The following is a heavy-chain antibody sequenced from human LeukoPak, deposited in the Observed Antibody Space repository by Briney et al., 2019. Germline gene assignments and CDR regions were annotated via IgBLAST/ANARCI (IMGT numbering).Heavy chain of an antibody. V-gene: IGHV4-39*07. CDR2: ISYSGTT. CDR3: AGDFSSRSTVYYYYYMDV. CDR1: GGSISSRPYY. Sequence: SETLSLTCTVSGGSISSRPYYWGWVRQPPGKGLEWIGTISYSGTTYYSPSLKSRVTISLDTSKNQFSLKLSSVTAPDTAIYYCAGDFSSRSTVYYYYYMDVWGKGTTVTVSS. D-gene: IGHD5/OR15-5a*01. J-gene: IGHJ6*03.